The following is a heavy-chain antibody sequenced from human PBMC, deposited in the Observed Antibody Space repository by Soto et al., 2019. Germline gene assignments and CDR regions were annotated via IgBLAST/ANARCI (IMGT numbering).Heavy chain of an antibody. J-gene: IGHJ6*04. V-gene: IGHV3-30-3*01. CDR3: ARGDYGGSYYYYGMDV. CDR2: ISYDGSNK. D-gene: IGHD4-17*01. CDR1: GFTFSSYA. Sequence: QVQLVESGGGVVQPGRSLRLSCAASGFTFSSYAMHWVRQAPGQGLEWVAVISYDGSNKYYADSVKGRFTISRDNSKNTLYLQMNSLRAEDTAVYYCARGDYGGSYYYYGMDVWGKGTPVTVSS.